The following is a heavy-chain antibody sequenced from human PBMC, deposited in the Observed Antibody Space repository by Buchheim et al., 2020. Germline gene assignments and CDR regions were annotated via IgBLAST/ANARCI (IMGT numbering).Heavy chain of an antibody. D-gene: IGHD6-19*01. J-gene: IGHJ4*02. CDR1: GGSFSGYY. CDR3: ARGPAWWAPGYSSGWYVDY. Sequence: QVQLQQWGAGLLKPSETLSLTCAVYGGSFSGYYWSWIRQPPGKGLEWIGEINHSGSTNYNPSLKSRVTISVDTSKNQFLLKLSSVTAADTAVYYCARGPAWWAPGYSSGWYVDYWGQGTL. V-gene: IGHV4-34*01. CDR2: INHSGST.